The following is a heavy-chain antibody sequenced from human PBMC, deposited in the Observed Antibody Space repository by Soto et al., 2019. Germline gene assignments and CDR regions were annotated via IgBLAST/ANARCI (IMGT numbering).Heavy chain of an antibody. D-gene: IGHD2-21*01. V-gene: IGHV1-69*12. CDR3: ARGSRHQVVIARWFDP. CDR2: IIPIFGTA. Sequence: QVQVVQSGAEVKKPGSSVKVSCKASGGTFSSYAISWVRQAPGQGLEWIGGIIPIFGTANYAEKLQGRVTITADESTSTGYMELSRLRSEYTAVYYCARGSRHQVVIARWFDPWGQGPLVTVST. CDR1: GGTFSSYA. J-gene: IGHJ5*02.